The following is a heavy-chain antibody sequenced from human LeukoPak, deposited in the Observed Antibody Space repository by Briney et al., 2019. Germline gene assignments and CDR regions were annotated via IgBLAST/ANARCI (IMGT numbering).Heavy chain of an antibody. CDR2: VYPGDSNT. CDR3: ARGLLWFGELFS. J-gene: IGHJ5*02. V-gene: IGHV5-51*01. D-gene: IGHD3-10*01. CDR1: GYSFTNYW. Sequence: GESLKISCKGSGYSFTNYWIGWARQMPGKGLEWMGIVYPGDSNTRYSPSFQGQVTISADKSISTAYLQWSSLKASDTAMYYCARGLLWFGELFSWGQGTLVTVSS.